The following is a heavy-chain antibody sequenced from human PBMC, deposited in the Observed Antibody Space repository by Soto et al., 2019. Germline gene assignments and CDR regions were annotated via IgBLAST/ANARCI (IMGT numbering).Heavy chain of an antibody. CDR3: ARETGSEYSRSSSYFDY. D-gene: IGHD6-6*01. CDR1: GGSISSGGYY. V-gene: IGHV4-31*03. CDR2: IYYSGST. Sequence: SETLSLTCTVSGGSISSGGYYWSWIRQHPGKGLEWIGYIYYSGSTYYNPSLKSRVTISADTSKNQFSLKLSSVTAADTAVYYCARETGSEYSRSSSYFDYWGQGTLVTVSS. J-gene: IGHJ4*02.